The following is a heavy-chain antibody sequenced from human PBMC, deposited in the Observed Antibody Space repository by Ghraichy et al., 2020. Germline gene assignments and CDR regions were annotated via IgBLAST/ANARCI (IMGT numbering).Heavy chain of an antibody. V-gene: IGHV3-30*04. Sequence: GGSLRLSCAASGFTFSDYAMHWVRQAPGKGLEWVAVISYDGSIKYYADSVKGRFTISRDNSKNTLYLQMNSLRAEDTAVYYCAGGYCSSTSCLARTFDYWGQGTLVTVSS. J-gene: IGHJ4*02. CDR1: GFTFSDYA. CDR3: AGGYCSSTSCLARTFDY. CDR2: ISYDGSIK. D-gene: IGHD2-2*01.